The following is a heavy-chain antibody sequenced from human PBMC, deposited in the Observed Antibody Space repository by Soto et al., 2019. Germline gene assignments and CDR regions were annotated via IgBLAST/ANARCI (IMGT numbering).Heavy chain of an antibody. Sequence: SETLSLTCTVSGGSISSGVYYWSWIRQHPVKVLEWIGYIYYSGSTYYNPSLKSRVTISVDTSKNQFSLKLSSVTAADTAVYYCASSHLITLAFYIWGQGTMVTVSS. V-gene: IGHV4-31*03. J-gene: IGHJ3*02. D-gene: IGHD3-22*01. CDR2: IYYSGST. CDR3: ASSHLITLAFYI. CDR1: GGSISSGVYY.